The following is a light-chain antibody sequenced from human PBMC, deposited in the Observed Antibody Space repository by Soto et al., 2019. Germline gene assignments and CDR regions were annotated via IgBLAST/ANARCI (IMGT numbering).Light chain of an antibody. CDR3: SSYAGSDHLV. Sequence: QSVLTQPPSASGSPGQSVTISCTGTSSDAGGYNYVSWYQQHAGKAPRLMIFEVTKRPSGVPDRFSGSKSGNTASLTVSGLQPEDEADYYCSSYAGSDHLVFGGGTKVTVL. CDR1: SSDAGGYNY. V-gene: IGLV2-8*01. CDR2: EVT. J-gene: IGLJ3*02.